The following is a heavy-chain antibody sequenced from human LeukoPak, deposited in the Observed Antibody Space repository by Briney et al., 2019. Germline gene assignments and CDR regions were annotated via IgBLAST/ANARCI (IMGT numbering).Heavy chain of an antibody. D-gene: IGHD6-19*01. V-gene: IGHV4-61*02. Sequence: SETLSLTCTVSGGSISSGSYYWSWIRQPAGKGLEWIGRIYTSGSTNYNPSLKSRVTISVDTSKNQFSLKLSSVTAADTAVYYCARDRVRSGWYHTTYYMDVWGKGTTVTVSS. J-gene: IGHJ6*03. CDR1: GGSISSGSYY. CDR3: ARDRVRSGWYHTTYYMDV. CDR2: IYTSGST.